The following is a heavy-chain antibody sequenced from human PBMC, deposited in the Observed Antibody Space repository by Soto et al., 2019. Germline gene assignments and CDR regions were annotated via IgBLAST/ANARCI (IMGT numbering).Heavy chain of an antibody. J-gene: IGHJ4*02. CDR2: IYYSGTT. CDR3: AKNWNWGSLVH. V-gene: IGHV4-39*01. D-gene: IGHD7-27*01. Sequence: KTSETLSLTCTVSGDSITSNSYFWAWIRQPPGKGLEWIGSIYYSGTTYYKPSLKSRVTISVDTPKNQFSLKLSSVTAADTAVYYCAKNWNWGSLVHWGQGTLVTVSS. CDR1: GDSITSNSYF.